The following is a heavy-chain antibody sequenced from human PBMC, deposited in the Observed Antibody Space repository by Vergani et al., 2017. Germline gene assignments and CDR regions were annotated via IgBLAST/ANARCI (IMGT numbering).Heavy chain of an antibody. D-gene: IGHD2-15*01. J-gene: IGHJ5*02. Sequence: QVQLVQSGAEVKKPGSSVKVSCKASGGTFSSYAISWVRQAPGQGLEWMGGIIPIFGTANYAQKFQGRVTITADESTSTAYMELSSLRSEDTAVYYCARAPGRRCSGGSCYSSFRWFDPWGQGTLVTVFS. CDR3: ARAPGRRCSGGSCYSSFRWFDP. CDR1: GGTFSSYA. CDR2: IIPIFGTA. V-gene: IGHV1-69*01.